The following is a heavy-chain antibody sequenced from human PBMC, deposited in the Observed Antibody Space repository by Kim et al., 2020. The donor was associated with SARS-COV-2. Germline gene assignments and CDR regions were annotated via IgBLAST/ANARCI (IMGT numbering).Heavy chain of an antibody. J-gene: IGHJ4*02. Sequence: ASVKVSCKASGYTFTSYRISWVRQAPGQGLEWMGWISAYNGNTNSAQKLQGRVTMTTDTSTNTAYMELRSLRSDDTAVYYCARDGCITIFGVAIAACDYFDYWGQGTLVTVSS. CDR1: GYTFTSYR. V-gene: IGHV1-18*01. D-gene: IGHD3-3*01. CDR2: ISAYNGNT. CDR3: ARDGCITIFGVAIAACDYFDY.